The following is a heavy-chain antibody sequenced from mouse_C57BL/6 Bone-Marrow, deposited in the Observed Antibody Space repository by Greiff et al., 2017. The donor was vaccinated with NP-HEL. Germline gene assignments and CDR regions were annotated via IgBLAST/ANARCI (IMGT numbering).Heavy chain of an antibody. CDR3: TGKLGFSWFAY. Sequence: EVKLVESGGGLVQPGGSMKLSCVASGFTFSNYWMNWVRQSPEKGLEWVAQIRLKSDNYATHYAESVKGRFTISRDDSKSSVYLQMNNLRAEDTGIYYCTGKLGFSWFAYWGQGTLVTVSA. D-gene: IGHD4-1*01. CDR1: GFTFSNYW. J-gene: IGHJ3*01. V-gene: IGHV6-3*01. CDR2: IRLKSDNYAT.